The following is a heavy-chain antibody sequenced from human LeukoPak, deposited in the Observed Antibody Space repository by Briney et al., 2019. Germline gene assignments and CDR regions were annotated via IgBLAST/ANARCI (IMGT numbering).Heavy chain of an antibody. Sequence: GGSLRLSCATSGFTFTTYAMGWVCQAPGTGLEWVSALSGGGEATYYADSVKGRFTISRDNSKNTLSLQMNSLGAEDTAVYYCTRLSGTFGTTSRVLDSWGQGTQVTVS. CDR2: LSGGGEAT. CDR3: TRLSGTFGTTSRVLDS. J-gene: IGHJ4*02. V-gene: IGHV3-23*01. CDR1: GFTFTTYA. D-gene: IGHD1-1*01.